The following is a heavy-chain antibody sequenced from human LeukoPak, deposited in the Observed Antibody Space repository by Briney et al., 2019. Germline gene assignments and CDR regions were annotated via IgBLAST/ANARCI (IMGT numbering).Heavy chain of an antibody. J-gene: IGHJ6*02. CDR2: MNPNSGNT. Sequence: ASVKVSCKASGYTFTSYDINWVRQATGQGLEWMGWMNPNSGNTGYAQKFQGRVTMTRNTSISTAYMELSSLRSEDTAVYYCAREFRRNDSSGHYGRRSANGPNTVRVSHGMDVWGPGTTLTVSS. CDR1: GYTFTSYD. V-gene: IGHV1-8*01. D-gene: IGHD3-22*01. CDR3: AREFRRNDSSGHYGRRSANGPNTVRVSHGMDV.